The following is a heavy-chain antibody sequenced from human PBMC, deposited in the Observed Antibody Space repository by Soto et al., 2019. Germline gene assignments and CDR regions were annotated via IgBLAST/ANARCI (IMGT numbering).Heavy chain of an antibody. CDR3: ARAKLCNTLSCPHSFDT. CDR1: GGSISTNNW. V-gene: IGHV4-4*02. Sequence: QVLLQESGPGLINASGTLSLTCGVSGGSISTNNWWSWVRQTPGQGLEWIAEVYHTGSTNYNPSLMSRLTISVDKSKNQFSLRLTSVTAADSAVYYCARAKLCNTLSCPHSFDTWGQGTLVSVSS. D-gene: IGHD2-15*01. CDR2: VYHTGST. J-gene: IGHJ4*02.